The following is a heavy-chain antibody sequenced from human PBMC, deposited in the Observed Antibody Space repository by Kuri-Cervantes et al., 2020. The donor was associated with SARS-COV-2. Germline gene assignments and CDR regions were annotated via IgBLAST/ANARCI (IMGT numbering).Heavy chain of an antibody. V-gene: IGHV2-70*11. Sequence: SGPTLVKPTQTLTLTCTFSGFSLTTSGMCVAWIRQPPGKALEWLARIDWDDDKYYRTSLNTRLSISKDASKDQVVLTMTNMDPVDTATYYRVRIRAATVIADYWGQGTLVTVSS. CDR2: IDWDDDK. D-gene: IGHD4-11*01. J-gene: IGHJ4*02. CDR1: GFSLTTSGMC. CDR3: VRIRAATVIADY.